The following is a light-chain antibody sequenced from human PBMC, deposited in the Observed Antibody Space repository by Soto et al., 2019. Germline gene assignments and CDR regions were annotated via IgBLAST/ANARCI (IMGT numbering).Light chain of an antibody. Sequence: QPVLTQSPSASASLGASVKLTCTLSSGHSSNAIAWHQQQPEKGPRYLMKLNSDGSHSKGDGIPDRFSGSSSGAGRYLTISSLQSEDEADYYCQTWGTGIVVFGGGTQLTVL. CDR2: LNSDGSH. CDR1: SGHSSNA. CDR3: QTWGTGIVV. V-gene: IGLV4-69*01. J-gene: IGLJ2*01.